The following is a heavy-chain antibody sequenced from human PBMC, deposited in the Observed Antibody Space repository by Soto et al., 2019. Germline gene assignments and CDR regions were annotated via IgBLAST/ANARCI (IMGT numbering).Heavy chain of an antibody. V-gene: IGHV3-23*01. CDR2: ISGSGGST. Sequence: EVQLLESGGGLVQPGGSLRLSCAASGFTFSSYAMSWVRQAPGKGLEWVSGISGSGGSTYYADSVKGRFTISRDNSKNTLYLQMNSLRAEDTAVYYCASAAREYYYYGMDVLRPGTTVTVSS. J-gene: IGHJ6*02. CDR1: GFTFSSYA. CDR3: ASAAREYYYYGMDV.